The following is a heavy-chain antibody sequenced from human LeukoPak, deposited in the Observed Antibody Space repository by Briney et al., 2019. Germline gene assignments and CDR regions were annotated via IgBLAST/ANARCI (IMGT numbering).Heavy chain of an antibody. CDR1: GGTFSSYA. CDR2: IIPIFGTA. CDR3: ATERLDFWSGYSY. Sequence: SVKVSCTASGGTFSSYAISWVRQAPGQGLEWMGGIIPIFGTANYAQKFQGRVTITADESTSTAYMELSSLRSEDTAVYYCATERLDFWSGYSYWGQGTLVTVSS. D-gene: IGHD3-3*01. V-gene: IGHV1-69*13. J-gene: IGHJ4*02.